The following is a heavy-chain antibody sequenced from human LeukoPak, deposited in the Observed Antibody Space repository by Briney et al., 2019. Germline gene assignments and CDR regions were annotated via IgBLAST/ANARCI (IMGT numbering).Heavy chain of an antibody. CDR2: ISAYNGST. J-gene: IGHJ4*02. CDR3: ARDLSLIVVVPAANLDY. CDR1: GYTFTSYG. D-gene: IGHD2-2*01. Sequence: ASVKVSCKASGYTFTSYGISWVRQAPGQGLEWMGWISAYNGSTNYAQKLQGRVTMTTDTSTSTAYMELRSLRSDDTAVYYCARDLSLIVVVPAANLDYWGQGTLVTVSS. V-gene: IGHV1-18*01.